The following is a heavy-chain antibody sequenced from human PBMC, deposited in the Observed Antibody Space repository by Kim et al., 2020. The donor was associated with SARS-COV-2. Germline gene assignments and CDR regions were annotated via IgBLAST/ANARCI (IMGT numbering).Heavy chain of an antibody. CDR1: GFTSGLTFNRPS. D-gene: IGHD2-2*01. J-gene: IGHJ3*01. V-gene: IGHV3-48*02. CDR2: ISNEYTGYNT. Sequence: GGSLRLSCAASGFTSGLTFNRPSMNWVRQAPGKGLEWISHISNEYTGYNTYYADSVKGRFTISRDNAKNALYLQMNSLKDDDTAVYYCATDGVGVLPGDVFDVWGQGTTVIVSS. CDR3: ATDGVGVLPGDVFDV.